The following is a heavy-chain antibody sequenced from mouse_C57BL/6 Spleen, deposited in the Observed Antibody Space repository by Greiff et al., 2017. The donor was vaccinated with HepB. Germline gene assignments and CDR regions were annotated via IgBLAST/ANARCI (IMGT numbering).Heavy chain of an antibody. V-gene: IGHV1-59*01. CDR1: GYTFTSYW. CDR3: ARGGYFDG. CDR2: IDPSDSYT. J-gene: IGHJ1*03. Sequence: QVQLQQPGAELVRPGTSVKLSCKASGYTFTSYWMHWVKQRPGQGLEWIGVIDPSDSYTNYNQKFKGKATLTVDTSSSTAYMQLSSLTSEDSAVYYWARGGYFDGWGTGTTVTVSS.